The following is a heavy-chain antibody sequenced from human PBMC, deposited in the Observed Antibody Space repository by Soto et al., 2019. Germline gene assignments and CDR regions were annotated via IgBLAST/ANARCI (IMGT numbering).Heavy chain of an antibody. CDR3: ARRRYSSGLDY. V-gene: IGHV4-59*08. Sequence: SETLSLTCTVSGCSISSYYWSWIRQPPGKGLEWIGYIYYSGSTNYNPSLKSRVTISVDTSKNQFSLKLSSVTAADTAVYYCARRRYSSGLDYWGQGTLVTVSS. D-gene: IGHD6-19*01. J-gene: IGHJ4*02. CDR1: GCSISSYY. CDR2: IYYSGST.